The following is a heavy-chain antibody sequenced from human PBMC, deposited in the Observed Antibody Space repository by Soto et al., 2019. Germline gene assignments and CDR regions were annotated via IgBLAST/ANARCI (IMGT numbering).Heavy chain of an antibody. CDR3: AAYGGNLFGGLLYNWFDP. Sequence: EVQLLESGGGLVQPGGSLRLSCAASGFTFSSYAMSWVRQAPGKGLEWVSAISGSGGSTYYADSVKGRFTISRDNSKNTLYLQMNSLRAEDTAVYYCAAYGGNLFGGLLYNWFDPWGQGTLVTVSS. V-gene: IGHV3-23*01. J-gene: IGHJ5*02. D-gene: IGHD3-3*01. CDR2: ISGSGGST. CDR1: GFTFSSYA.